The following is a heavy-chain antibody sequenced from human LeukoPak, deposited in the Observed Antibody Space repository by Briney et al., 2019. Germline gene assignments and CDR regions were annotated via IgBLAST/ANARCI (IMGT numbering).Heavy chain of an antibody. V-gene: IGHV3-23*01. J-gene: IGHJ4*02. CDR2: ISGSGGST. CDR1: GFTFISYA. CDR3: AKVGQQLDHFDY. Sequence: GGSLRLSCAAFGFTFISYAMSWVRRAPGKGLEWVSAISGSGGSTYYADSVKGRFTISRDNSKNTLYLQMNSLRAEDTAVYYCAKVGQQLDHFDYWGQGTLVTVSS. D-gene: IGHD6-13*01.